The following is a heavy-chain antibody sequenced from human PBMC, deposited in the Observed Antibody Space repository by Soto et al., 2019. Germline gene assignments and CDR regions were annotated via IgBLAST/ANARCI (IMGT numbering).Heavy chain of an antibody. CDR3: ARHSYYYDSSGYSPDNNWFDP. D-gene: IGHD3-22*01. CDR2: IYPGDSDT. V-gene: IGHV5-51*01. Sequence: GESLKISCKGSGYSFTSYWIGWVRQMPGKGLEWMGIIYPGDSDTRYSPSFQGQVTISADKSISTAYLQWSSLKASDTAMYYCARHSYYYDSSGYSPDNNWFDPWGQGTLVTVSS. CDR1: GYSFTSYW. J-gene: IGHJ5*02.